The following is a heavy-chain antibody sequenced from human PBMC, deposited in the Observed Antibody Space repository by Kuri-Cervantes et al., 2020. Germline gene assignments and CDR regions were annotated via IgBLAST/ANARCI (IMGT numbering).Heavy chain of an antibody. CDR3: AKDITRTSNSFDI. CDR2: ISWDGGST. D-gene: IGHD1-14*01. J-gene: IGHJ3*02. V-gene: IGHV3-43*01. CDR1: GFTFDDYT. Sequence: GESLKISCAASGFTFDDYTMHWVRQAPGKGLEWVSLISWDGGSTYYADSVKGRLTISRDNAKNSLYLQMNSLRAEDTALYYCAKDITRTSNSFDIWGQGTMVTVSS.